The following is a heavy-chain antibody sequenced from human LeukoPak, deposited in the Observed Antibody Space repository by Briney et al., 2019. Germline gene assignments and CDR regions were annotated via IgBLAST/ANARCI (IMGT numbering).Heavy chain of an antibody. Sequence: SETLSLTCTVSGGSISSSSYYWGWIRQSPGKGLEWIGEIYHSGSTNYNPSLKSRVTISVDKSQNQFSLKVRSVTAADTAVYYCARVMRLLGAATGRYYYYYMDVWGKGTTVTVSS. J-gene: IGHJ6*03. D-gene: IGHD1-14*01. V-gene: IGHV4-39*07. CDR1: GGSISSSSYY. CDR2: IYHSGST. CDR3: ARVMRLLGAATGRYYYYYMDV.